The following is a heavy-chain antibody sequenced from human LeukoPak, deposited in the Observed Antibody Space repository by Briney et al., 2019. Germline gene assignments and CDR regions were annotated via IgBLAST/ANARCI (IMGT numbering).Heavy chain of an antibody. Sequence: KSSETLSLTCAVYGGSFSGYYWSWIRQPPGKGLEWIGEINHSGSTNYNPSLKSRVAISVDTSKNQFSLKLSSVTAADTAVYYCARFDGIAVAEGFGIDYWGQGTLVTVSS. J-gene: IGHJ4*02. CDR1: GGSFSGYY. CDR3: ARFDGIAVAEGFGIDY. CDR2: INHSGST. V-gene: IGHV4-34*01. D-gene: IGHD6-19*01.